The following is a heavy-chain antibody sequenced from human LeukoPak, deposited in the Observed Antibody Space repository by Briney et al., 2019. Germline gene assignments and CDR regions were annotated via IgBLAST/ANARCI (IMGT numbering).Heavy chain of an antibody. J-gene: IGHJ4*02. V-gene: IGHV3-30*02. CDR1: GFTFSHYG. CDR3: AKETPLPGDWNDVGPYFDC. D-gene: IGHD1-1*01. CDR2: IRFDGSNK. Sequence: PGGSLRLSCAASGFTFSHYGMHWVRQAPGKGLEWVTFIRFDGSNKYYTDSVKGQFTISRDNSKNTLYLQMNSLRPEDTAMYYCAKETPLPGDWNDVGPYFDCWGQGTLVTVSS.